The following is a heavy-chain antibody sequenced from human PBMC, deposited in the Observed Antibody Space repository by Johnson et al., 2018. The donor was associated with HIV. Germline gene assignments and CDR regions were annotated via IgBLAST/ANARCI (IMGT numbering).Heavy chain of an antibody. CDR3: ARGAPDSDAFDI. V-gene: IGHV3-13*01. CDR2: IGTAGDT. J-gene: IGHJ3*02. D-gene: IGHD3-22*01. Sequence: VQLVESGGGSVQPGRSLRLSCAASGFTFSSYDMHWVRQATGKGLEWVSAIGTAGDTYYPGSVKGRFTISRENAKNSLYLQMNSLRAGDTAVYYCARGAPDSDAFDIWGQGTMVTVSS. CDR1: GFTFSSYD.